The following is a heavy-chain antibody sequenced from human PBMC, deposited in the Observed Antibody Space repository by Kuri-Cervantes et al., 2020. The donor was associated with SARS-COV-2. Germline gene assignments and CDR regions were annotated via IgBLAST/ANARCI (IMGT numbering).Heavy chain of an antibody. CDR2: VRGKANNYAT. D-gene: IGHD3-10*01. V-gene: IGHV3-73*01. J-gene: IGHJ6*03. Sequence: GESLKISCEVSGFLFSASAIHWVRQGSGKGLEWVGRVRGKANNYATAYAASVKGRFTISRDNSKNALYLQMNSLRAEDTAVYYCAKDLSPSGRGYYYYMDVWGKGTTVTVSS. CDR3: AKDLSPSGRGYYYYMDV. CDR1: GFLFSASA.